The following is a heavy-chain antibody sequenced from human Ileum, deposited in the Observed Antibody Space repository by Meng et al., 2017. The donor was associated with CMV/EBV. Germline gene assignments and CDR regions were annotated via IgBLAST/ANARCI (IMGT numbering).Heavy chain of an antibody. Sequence: CKASGYTFNSYDINWVRQATGQGLEWMGWVNPNSGNTGYAQKFQGRVTITRNTSISTAYMELSSLRSEDTAVYYCARAYSSSWSFDYWGQGTLVTVSS. J-gene: IGHJ4*02. CDR1: GYTFNSYD. CDR2: VNPNSGNT. V-gene: IGHV1-8*03. D-gene: IGHD6-13*01. CDR3: ARAYSSSWSFDY.